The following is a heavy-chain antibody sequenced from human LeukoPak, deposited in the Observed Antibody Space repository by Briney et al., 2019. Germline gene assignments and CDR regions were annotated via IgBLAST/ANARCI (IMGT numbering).Heavy chain of an antibody. CDR1: GFTFISYA. Sequence: PGGSLRLSCAASGFTFISYAMSWVRQAPGKGLEWVSAISGSGGSTYYADSVKGRFTISRDNSKNTLYLQMNSLRAEDTAVYYCAKDQRGYSYGYDFDYWGQGTLVTVSS. V-gene: IGHV3-23*01. J-gene: IGHJ4*02. CDR2: ISGSGGST. CDR3: AKDQRGYSYGYDFDY. D-gene: IGHD5-18*01.